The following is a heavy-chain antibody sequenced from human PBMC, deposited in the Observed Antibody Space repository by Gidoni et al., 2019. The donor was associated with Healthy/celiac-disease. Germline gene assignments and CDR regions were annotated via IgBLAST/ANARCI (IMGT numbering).Heavy chain of an antibody. CDR3: ARDSASIFGVGTQYNWFDP. CDR1: GFTFSSYG. CDR2: IWYDGSNK. D-gene: IGHD3-3*01. Sequence: QVQLVESGGGVVQPGRSLRLSCAASGFTFSSYGMHWVRQAPGKGLEWVAVIWYDGSNKYYADSVKGRFTISRDNSKNTLYLQMNSLRAEDTAVYYCARDSASIFGVGTQYNWFDPWGQGTLVTVSS. J-gene: IGHJ5*02. V-gene: IGHV3-33*01.